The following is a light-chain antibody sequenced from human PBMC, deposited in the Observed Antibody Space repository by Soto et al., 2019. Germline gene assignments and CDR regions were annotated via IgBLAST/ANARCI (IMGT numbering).Light chain of an antibody. CDR1: SSDVGGYND. CDR2: DGS. Sequence: QSALTQPASVSGSPGQWITISCTGTSSDVGGYNDVSWYQHHPGKAPKVMIYDGSIRPSGVSNRFSGSKSGNTASLTISGQDDEDEADYYCSSYTISSTLVFGGGTKLTVL. J-gene: IGLJ2*01. V-gene: IGLV2-14*03. CDR3: SSYTISSTLV.